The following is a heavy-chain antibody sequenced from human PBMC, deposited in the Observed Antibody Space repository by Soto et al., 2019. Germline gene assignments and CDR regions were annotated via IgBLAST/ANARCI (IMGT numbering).Heavy chain of an antibody. CDR1: GGSFSGYY. D-gene: IGHD3-10*01. CDR2: INHSGST. Sequence: SETLSLTCAVYGGSFSGYYWRWIRQPPGKGLEWSGEINHSGSTNYNPSLKSRVTISVDTSKNQFSLKLSSVTAADTAVYHCARGLGPLWFHTEYWGQGTLVTVSS. V-gene: IGHV4-34*01. CDR3: ARGLGPLWFHTEY. J-gene: IGHJ4*02.